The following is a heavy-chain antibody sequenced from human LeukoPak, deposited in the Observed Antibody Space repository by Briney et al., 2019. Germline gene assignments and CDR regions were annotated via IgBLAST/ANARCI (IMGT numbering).Heavy chain of an antibody. V-gene: IGHV3-30*04. D-gene: IGHD5-18*01. CDR1: GFTFSSYA. CDR3: ARKRSGSYGDFDY. J-gene: IGHJ4*02. CDR2: ISYDGSNK. Sequence: GGSLRLSCAASGFTFSSYAMHWVRQAPGKGLEWVAVISYDGSNKYYADSVKGRFTISRDNSKNTLYLQMNSLRAEDTAVYYCARKRSGSYGDFDYWGQGTLATVSS.